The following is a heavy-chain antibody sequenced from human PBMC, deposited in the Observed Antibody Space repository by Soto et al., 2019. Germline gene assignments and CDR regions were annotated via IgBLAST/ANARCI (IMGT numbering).Heavy chain of an antibody. CDR3: ARVSCSGWYDCGYFQH. V-gene: IGHV3-30-3*01. D-gene: IGHD6-19*01. CDR1: GFTFSSYA. J-gene: IGHJ1*01. Sequence: QVQLVESGGGVVQPGRSLRLSCAASGFTFSSYAMHWVRQAPGKGLEWVAVISYDGSNKYYADSVKGRFTISRDNSKNTLYLQMNSLRAEDTAVYYCARVSCSGWYDCGYFQHWGQGTLVTVSS. CDR2: ISYDGSNK.